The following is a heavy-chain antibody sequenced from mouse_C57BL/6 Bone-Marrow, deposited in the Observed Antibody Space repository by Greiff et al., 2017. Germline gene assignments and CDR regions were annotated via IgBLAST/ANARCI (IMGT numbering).Heavy chain of an antibody. Sequence: EVNLVESGGGLVQPGGSMKLSCVASGFTFSNYWMNWVRQSPEKGLEWVAQIRLKSDNYATNYAESVKGRFTISRDDSQSSVYLQMNNLRAEDTGIYYCTGRIMVTNAMDYWGQGTSVTVSS. J-gene: IGHJ4*01. CDR2: IRLKSDNYAT. CDR1: GFTFSNYW. D-gene: IGHD2-2*01. V-gene: IGHV6-3*01. CDR3: TGRIMVTNAMDY.